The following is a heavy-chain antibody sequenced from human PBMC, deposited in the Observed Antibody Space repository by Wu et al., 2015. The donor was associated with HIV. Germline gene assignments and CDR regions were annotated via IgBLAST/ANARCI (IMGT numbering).Heavy chain of an antibody. J-gene: IGHJ4*02. CDR1: GYTFTGYY. CDR2: ISAYNGNT. Sequence: QVQLVQSGAEVKKPGASVKVSCKASGYTFTGYYMHWVRQAPGQGLEWMGWISAYNGNTNYAQKLQGRVTMTTDTSTSTAYMELRSLRSDDTAVYYCARAGANYYDSSGPPYYFDYWGQGTLVTVSS. D-gene: IGHD3-22*01. V-gene: IGHV1-18*04. CDR3: ARAGANYYDSSGPPYYFDY.